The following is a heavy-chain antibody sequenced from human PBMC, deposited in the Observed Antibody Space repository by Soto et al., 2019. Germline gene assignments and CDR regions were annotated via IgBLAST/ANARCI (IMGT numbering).Heavy chain of an antibody. CDR2: INHSGST. CDR3: ARGNSVRRAAAGRLIYFQH. D-gene: IGHD6-13*01. CDR1: GGSFSGYY. J-gene: IGHJ1*01. Sequence: SEPLSLTCAVSGGSFSGYYWSWIRQPPGKGLEWIGEINHSGSTNYNPSLKSRVTISVDTSKNQFSLKLSSVTAADTAVYYCARGNSVRRAAAGRLIYFQHWGQGTLVTVSS. V-gene: IGHV4-34*01.